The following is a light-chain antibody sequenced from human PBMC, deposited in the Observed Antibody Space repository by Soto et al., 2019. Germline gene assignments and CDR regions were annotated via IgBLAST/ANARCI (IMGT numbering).Light chain of an antibody. CDR2: DAS. Sequence: EVVMTQSPATLSVSPGERATLSCRASERVSSNLAWYQQKPGQAPRLLIYDASTRATGIPDRFSGGGSGTEFTLTISSLQSEDFVVYYCQQYNSWPPITFGQGTRLEIK. V-gene: IGKV3-15*01. CDR3: QQYNSWPPIT. CDR1: ERVSSN. J-gene: IGKJ5*01.